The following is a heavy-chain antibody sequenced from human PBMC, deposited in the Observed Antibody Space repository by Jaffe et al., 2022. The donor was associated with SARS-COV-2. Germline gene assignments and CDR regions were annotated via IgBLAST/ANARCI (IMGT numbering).Heavy chain of an antibody. CDR2: VYYSGST. V-gene: IGHV4-39*01. J-gene: IGHJ3*02. Sequence: QLQLQESGPGLVKPSETLSLTCTVSGGSIRSSNFYWGWIRQPPGKGLEWIGSVYYSGSTYYNPSLKSRVTISVDTSKRQFSLKLTSVTAADTAVYYCARVKPYYTSGSPIVDTFDIWGQGTLVTVSS. D-gene: IGHD3-10*01. CDR3: ARVKPYYTSGSPIVDTFDI. CDR1: GGSIRSSNFY.